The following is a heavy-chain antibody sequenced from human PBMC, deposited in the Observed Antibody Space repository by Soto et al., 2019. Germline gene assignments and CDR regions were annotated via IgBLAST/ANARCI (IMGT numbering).Heavy chain of an antibody. CDR2: IYYSGST. V-gene: IGHV4-39*01. CDR3: ARQTLRIPMVRGLSGPSVATDY. Sequence: SETLSLTCTVSGGSISSSSYYWGWIRQPPGKGLEWIGSIYYSGSTYYNPSLKSRVTISVDTSKNQFSLKLSSVAAADTAVYYCARQTLRIPMVRGLSGPSVATDYWGPATLVTVSS. CDR1: GGSISSSSYY. J-gene: IGHJ4*02. D-gene: IGHD3-10*01.